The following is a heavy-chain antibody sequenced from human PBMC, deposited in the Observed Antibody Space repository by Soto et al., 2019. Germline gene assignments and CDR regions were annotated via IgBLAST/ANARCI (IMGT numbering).Heavy chain of an antibody. Sequence: QVQLVQSAGEVKKPGASVKVSCKASGYSFTSYGISWVRRAPGQGLEWMGWISPYNGHTQFVERFQGRVTMTTDTSTKTAYMEVRNLRSADTAHYYCARDLTIVPATHPRLENYGMDVWGQGTTVIVSS. D-gene: IGHD2-2*01. J-gene: IGHJ6*02. CDR2: ISPYNGHT. CDR1: GYSFTSYG. CDR3: ARDLTIVPATHPRLENYGMDV. V-gene: IGHV1-18*01.